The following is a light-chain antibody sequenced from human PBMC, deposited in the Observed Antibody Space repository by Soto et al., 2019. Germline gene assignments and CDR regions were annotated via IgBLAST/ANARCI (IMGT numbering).Light chain of an antibody. CDR2: DAS. J-gene: IGKJ2*01. CDR1: QDITKY. Sequence: DIQMTQSPSSLSASVGDTVTITCQASQDITKYLSWFQQKPGKVPKLLIYDASELETGVPSRFSGSGSGTDFTFTISSLQPEDIATYYCQHYDNLPYTFGQGTKLEMK. CDR3: QHYDNLPYT. V-gene: IGKV1-33*01.